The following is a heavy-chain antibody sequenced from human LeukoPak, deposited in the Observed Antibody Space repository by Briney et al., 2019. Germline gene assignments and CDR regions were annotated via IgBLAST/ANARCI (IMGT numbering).Heavy chain of an antibody. CDR2: VSTSSSYI. Sequence: GGSLRLSCAASGFILSRYSMNWVRQAPGQGLEWVSSVSTSSSYIYYADSVKGRFTISRDNAKNSLYLQMNSLRAEDTAVYYCAGAIAAAGRGRFDPWGQGTLVTVSS. J-gene: IGHJ5*02. D-gene: IGHD6-13*01. V-gene: IGHV3-21*01. CDR1: GFILSRYS. CDR3: AGAIAAAGRGRFDP.